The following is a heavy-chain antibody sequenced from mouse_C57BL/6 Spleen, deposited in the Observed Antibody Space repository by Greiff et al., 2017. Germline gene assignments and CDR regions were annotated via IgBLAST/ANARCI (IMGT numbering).Heavy chain of an antibody. CDR1: GFTFSSYG. D-gene: IGHD2-3*01. CDR2: ISSGGSYT. Sequence: EVKLVESGGDLVKPGGSLKLSCAASGFTFSSYGMSWVRQTPDKRLEWVATISSGGSYTYYPDSVKGRFTISRDNAKNTLYLQMSSLKSEETAMYYCARHDGYYFDYWGQGTTLTVSS. CDR3: ARHDGYYFDY. V-gene: IGHV5-6*01. J-gene: IGHJ2*01.